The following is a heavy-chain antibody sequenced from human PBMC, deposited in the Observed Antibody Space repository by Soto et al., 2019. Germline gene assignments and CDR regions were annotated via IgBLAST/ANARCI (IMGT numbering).Heavy chain of an antibody. CDR2: MNPKSGKT. CDR3: ARGPGTGDDYSNYNWFDP. V-gene: IGHV1-8*01. Sequence: QVQLVQSGAEVRKPGASVKVSCRASGYSFTTYDINWVRQATGQGPEWMGWMNPKSGKTGYAQKFQARVPMTRDTSKNTAYMGLGSLRSEDTALYYCARGPGTGDDYSNYNWFDPWGQGTLVTVSS. CDR1: GYSFTTYD. J-gene: IGHJ5*02. D-gene: IGHD4-4*01.